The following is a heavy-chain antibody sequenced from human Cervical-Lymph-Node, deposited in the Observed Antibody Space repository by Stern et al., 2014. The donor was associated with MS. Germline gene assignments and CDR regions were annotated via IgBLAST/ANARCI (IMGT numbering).Heavy chain of an antibody. CDR2: ISWNSVKI. V-gene: IGHV3-9*01. D-gene: IGHD6-19*01. J-gene: IGHJ4*02. CDR3: AKDRTSSSWGVDY. Sequence: EVQLVESGGGLVQPGRSLRLSCAASGFNFGDYGMHWVRQAPGKGLGWVSGISWNSVKIVYAESVKGRFTISRDNAKDSLYLQMDSLRVEDTALYYCAKDRTSSSWGVDYWGQGTLVTVSS. CDR1: GFNFGDYG.